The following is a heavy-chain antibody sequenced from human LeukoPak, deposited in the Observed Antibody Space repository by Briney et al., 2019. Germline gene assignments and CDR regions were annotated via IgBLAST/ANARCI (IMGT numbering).Heavy chain of an antibody. CDR2: ISAYNGNT. Sequence: ASVKVSCKASGYTFTSYGISWVRQAPGQGLEWMGWISAYNGNTNYAQKLQGRVTMTTDTSTSTAYMELRSLRSEDTAVYYCARGRPLITMVRGVIFDYWGQGTLVTVSS. CDR1: GYTFTSYG. CDR3: ARGRPLITMVRGVIFDY. J-gene: IGHJ4*02. V-gene: IGHV1-18*01. D-gene: IGHD3-10*01.